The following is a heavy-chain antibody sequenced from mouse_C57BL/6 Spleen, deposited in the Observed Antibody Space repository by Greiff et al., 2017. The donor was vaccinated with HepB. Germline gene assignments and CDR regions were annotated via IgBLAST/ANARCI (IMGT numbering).Heavy chain of an antibody. CDR2: FYPGSGSI. CDR1: GYTFTEYT. V-gene: IGHV1-62-2*01. J-gene: IGHJ4*01. Sequence: VNVVESGAELVKPGASVKLSCKASGYTFTEYTIHWVKQRSGQGLEWIGWFYPGSGSIKYNEKFKDKATLTADKSSSTVYMELSRLTSEDSAVYFCARHEDIYGNSYAMDYWGQGTSVTVSS. D-gene: IGHD2-1*01. CDR3: ARHEDIYGNSYAMDY.